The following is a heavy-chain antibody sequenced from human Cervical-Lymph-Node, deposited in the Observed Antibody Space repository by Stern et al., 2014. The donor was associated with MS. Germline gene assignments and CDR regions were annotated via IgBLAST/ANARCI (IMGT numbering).Heavy chain of an antibody. V-gene: IGHV1-69*01. CDR3: ALRRSYYVY. CDR1: GDTFSSYA. Sequence: QVQLVQSGSEVKKPGSSVKVSCKPSGDTFSSYALSWVRQAPGQGLEWVGGLIPFFGATRYAQKFQGRVTITPAESTGTAFMELSNLTSDDTAVYYCALRRSYYVYWGQGTLISVSS. J-gene: IGHJ4*02. D-gene: IGHD4-11*01. CDR2: LIPFFGAT.